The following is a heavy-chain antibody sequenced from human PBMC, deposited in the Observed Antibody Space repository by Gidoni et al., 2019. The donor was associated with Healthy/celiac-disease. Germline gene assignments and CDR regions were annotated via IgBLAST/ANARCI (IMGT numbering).Heavy chain of an antibody. CDR3: AKMYSGSPLIDY. J-gene: IGHJ4*02. V-gene: IGHV3-30*18. CDR1: GFPFSSYG. CDR2: ISYDGSNK. Sequence: QVQLVESGGGVVQPGRSLRLPCAASGFPFSSYGMHWVRQAPGKGLEWVAVISYDGSNKYYADSVKGRFTISRDNSKNTLYLQMSSLRAEDTAVYYCAKMYSGSPLIDYWGQGTLVTVSS. D-gene: IGHD1-26*01.